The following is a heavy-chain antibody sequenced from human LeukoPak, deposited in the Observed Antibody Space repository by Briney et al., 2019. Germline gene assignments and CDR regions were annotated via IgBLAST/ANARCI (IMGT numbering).Heavy chain of an antibody. CDR2: IWYDGGNI. CDR3: ARGHSLTRGSCLRGRCAFDI. CDR1: GFTLKTYG. D-gene: IGHD2-15*01. Sequence: PGGSLRLSCVASGFTLKTYGMHWVRQVPGKGLEWVAVIWYDGGNIYYADSVKGRFIISRDNSKNTLYLQMNSLRAEDTAVCYCARGHSLTRGSCLRGRCAFDIWGQGTMVTVSS. J-gene: IGHJ3*02. V-gene: IGHV3-33*01.